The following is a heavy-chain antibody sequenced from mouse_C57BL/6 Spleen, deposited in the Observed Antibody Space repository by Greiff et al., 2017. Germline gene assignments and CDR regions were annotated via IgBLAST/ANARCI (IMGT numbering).Heavy chain of an antibody. CDR3: AKGGYYGSSYGWFAY. J-gene: IGHJ3*01. CDR2: ISYSGST. CDR1: GYSITSGYD. D-gene: IGHD1-1*01. Sequence: EVKLVESGPGMVKPSQSLSLTCTVTGYSITSGYDWHWIRHFPGNKLEWMGYISYSGSTNYNPSLKSRISITHDTSKNHFFLKLNSVTTEDTATYYCAKGGYYGSSYGWFAYWGQGTLVTVSA. V-gene: IGHV3-1*01.